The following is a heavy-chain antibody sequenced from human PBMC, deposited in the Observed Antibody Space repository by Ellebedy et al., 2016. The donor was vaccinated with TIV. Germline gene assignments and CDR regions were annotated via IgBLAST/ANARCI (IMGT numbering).Heavy chain of an antibody. CDR3: ARDFHCTSNNCYEKPSLYYFDS. CDR1: GGTFSRNA. D-gene: IGHD2-2*01. V-gene: IGHV1-69*04. CDR2: IIPILGMV. Sequence: AASVKVSCKASGGTFSRNAITWVRQAPGQGLEGMGRIIPILGMVNYAQKFQGRVTITADKSTSTAYMELRSLTSDDTAVYYCARDFHCTSNNCYEKPSLYYFDSWGQGTLVTVSS. J-gene: IGHJ4*02.